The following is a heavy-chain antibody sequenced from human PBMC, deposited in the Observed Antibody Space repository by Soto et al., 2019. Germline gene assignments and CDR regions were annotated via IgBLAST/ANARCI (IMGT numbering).Heavy chain of an antibody. CDR1: GYTFTSYG. J-gene: IGHJ4*02. Sequence: QVQLVQSGAEVKKPGASVKVSCKAFGYTFTSYGISWVRQAPGQGLEWMGWFSAYNGNTKYAQNLQGRVNMTTDTSTSTAYMERTSLSSDDTVGYYCARVTIYSHYWGQGTLGSVAA. V-gene: IGHV1-18*01. CDR2: FSAYNGNT. D-gene: IGHD4-17*01. CDR3: ARVTIYSHY.